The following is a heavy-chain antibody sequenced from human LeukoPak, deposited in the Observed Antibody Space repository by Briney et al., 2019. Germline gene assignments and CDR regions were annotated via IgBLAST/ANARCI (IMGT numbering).Heavy chain of an antibody. D-gene: IGHD3-22*01. CDR3: ARVYYYDSSGQNWFDP. Sequence: GGSLRLSCAASGFTVSSNYMSWVRQAPGKGLGLVSVIYSGGSTYYADSVKGRFTISRDNSKNTLYLQMNSLRAEDTAVYYCARVYYYDSSGQNWFDPWGQGTLVTVSS. CDR2: IYSGGST. V-gene: IGHV3-53*01. J-gene: IGHJ5*02. CDR1: GFTVSSNY.